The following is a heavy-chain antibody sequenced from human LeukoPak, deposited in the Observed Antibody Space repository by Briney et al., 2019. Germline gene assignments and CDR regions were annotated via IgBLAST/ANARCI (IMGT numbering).Heavy chain of an antibody. CDR2: IHSGGNT. CDR3: TRDLNSGGSC. V-gene: IGHV3-53*01. Sequence: PGGSLKLSCAASGFTVSSSYMSWVRQAPGKGLEWVSVIHSGGNTYYADSVKGRFTISRDNSKNTLYLQMSSLRAEDTAVYYCTRDLNSGGSCWGQGTLVTVSS. CDR1: GFTVSSSY. J-gene: IGHJ4*02. D-gene: IGHD2-15*01.